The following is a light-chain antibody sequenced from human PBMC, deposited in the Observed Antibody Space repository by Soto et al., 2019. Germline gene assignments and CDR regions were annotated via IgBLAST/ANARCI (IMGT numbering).Light chain of an antibody. J-gene: IGKJ5*01. CDR3: QQRSNWPPIT. Sequence: IVLTQSPGTMTLSPGERATLSCKASQGVSSDLAWYQQKPGQAPRLLIYDASNRATGIPARFSGSGSGTDFTLTISSLEPEDFAVYYCQQRSNWPPITFGQGTRLEIK. CDR1: QGVSSD. V-gene: IGKV3-11*01. CDR2: DAS.